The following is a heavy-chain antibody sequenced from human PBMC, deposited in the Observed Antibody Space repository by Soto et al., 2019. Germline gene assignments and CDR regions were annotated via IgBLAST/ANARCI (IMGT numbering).Heavy chain of an antibody. CDR3: ARVITDGYKTFYFDY. J-gene: IGHJ4*02. V-gene: IGHV3-7*01. CDR1: GFSFWRSL. CDR2: IKHDGSEE. D-gene: IGHD3-16*01. Sequence: GGALRISRAASGFSFWRSLVTLGRPAPGKGLEWLANIKHDGSEEYYVDSVKGRFSISRDNAKNSLYLQVNSLRAEDTAVYYCARVITDGYKTFYFDYWGQGTLVTVSS.